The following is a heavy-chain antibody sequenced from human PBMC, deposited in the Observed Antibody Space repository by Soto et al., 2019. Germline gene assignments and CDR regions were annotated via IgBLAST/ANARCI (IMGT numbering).Heavy chain of an antibody. V-gene: IGHV1-8*01. CDR1: GDTFTSYE. CDR3: ARLGYCSGGSCRRGNWFDP. Sequence: ASVKVSCKASGDTFTSYEINWVRQATGQGLEWMGWMNPNSGNTGYAQKFQGRVTMTRNTSISTGYMELSSLRSEDTAVYYCARLGYCSGGSCRRGNWFDPWGQGTLVTVS. J-gene: IGHJ5*02. D-gene: IGHD2-15*01. CDR2: MNPNSGNT.